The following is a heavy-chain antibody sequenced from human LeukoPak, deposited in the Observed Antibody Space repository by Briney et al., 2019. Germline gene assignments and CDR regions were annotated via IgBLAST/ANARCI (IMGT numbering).Heavy chain of an antibody. CDR2: ISYDGSDK. Sequence: GGSLRLSCAASGFTFSSYGMHWVRQAPGKGLEWVAVISYDGSDKYSADSVKGRFTISRDNSKNTLYLQMNSLRAEDTAVYYCARFYCSSTSCLEDYWGQGTLVTVSS. J-gene: IGHJ4*02. CDR1: GFTFSSYG. V-gene: IGHV3-30*03. CDR3: ARFYCSSTSCLEDY. D-gene: IGHD2-2*01.